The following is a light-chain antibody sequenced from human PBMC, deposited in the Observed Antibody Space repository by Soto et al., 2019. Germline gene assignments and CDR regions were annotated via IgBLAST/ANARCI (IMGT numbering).Light chain of an antibody. CDR1: SSDVGGYNY. CDR3: SSYAGSNLL. CDR2: EVT. V-gene: IGLV2-8*01. J-gene: IGLJ2*01. Sequence: QSVLTQPPSASGSPGQSVTISCTGTSSDVGGYNYVSWYQQHPGKAPKLMIYEVTKRPSGVPDRFSGSKSGDTASLTVSGLQAEDEADYYCSSYAGSNLLFGGGTQLTVL.